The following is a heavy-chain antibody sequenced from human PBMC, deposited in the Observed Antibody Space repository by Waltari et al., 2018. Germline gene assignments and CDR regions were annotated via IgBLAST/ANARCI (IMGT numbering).Heavy chain of an antibody. CDR1: GNTLTELS. Sequence: QVQLVQSGAEVKKPGASVKVSCKVSGNTLTELSMHWVRQAPGKGLEWMGGFDPEDSETIYAQSFQGRVTMTEDTSTDTAYMEVSSLRSEDTAVYYCATSPIALFGTLYWGQGTLVTVSS. CDR2: FDPEDSET. D-gene: IGHD6-13*01. V-gene: IGHV1-24*01. J-gene: IGHJ4*02. CDR3: ATSPIALFGTLY.